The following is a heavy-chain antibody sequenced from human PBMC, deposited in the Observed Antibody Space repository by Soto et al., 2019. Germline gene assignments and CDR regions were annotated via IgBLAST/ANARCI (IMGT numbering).Heavy chain of an antibody. CDR3: TTSPSVGV. D-gene: IGHD6-19*01. Sequence: EVHLVESGGGLIQPGGSLRPSCAASGFPVGTNSLNWFRQAPGKGLEWVSLRYSGGGTYYADSVKGRFTMSRDSSKNTLYLQLNSLRAEDTAMYYCTTSPSVGVWGQGTTVTVSS. V-gene: IGHV3-53*01. J-gene: IGHJ6*02. CDR2: RYSGGGT. CDR1: GFPVGTNS.